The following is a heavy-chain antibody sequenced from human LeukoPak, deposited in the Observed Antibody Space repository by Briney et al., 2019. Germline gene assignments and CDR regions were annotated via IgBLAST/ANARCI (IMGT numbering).Heavy chain of an antibody. D-gene: IGHD1-26*01. V-gene: IGHV4-31*03. CDR2: IYYSGST. J-gene: IGHJ4*02. CDR1: GGSISSGGSY. CDR3: ARDLGGYSGSYPDY. Sequence: PQTLSLTCTLSGGSISSGGSYWSSIRQHPRNCLEWIGYIYYSGSTYYNPSLKSRVTISVDTSKNQFSLKLSSVTAADTAVYYCARDLGGYSGSYPDYWGQGTLVTVSS.